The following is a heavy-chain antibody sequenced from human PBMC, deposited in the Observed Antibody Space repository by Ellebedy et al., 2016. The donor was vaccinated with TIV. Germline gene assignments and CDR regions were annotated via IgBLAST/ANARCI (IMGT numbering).Heavy chain of an antibody. V-gene: IGHV5-10-1*01. CDR3: AREFRVGTTTGFGY. D-gene: IGHD1-26*01. Sequence: GGSLRLXCKGSGYSFTSYWINWVRQVPGKGLEWMAKIDPSDSYSKYSPSFQGHVTISADKSISTAYLHWSSLKASDTAMYYCAREFRVGTTTGFGYWGQGTLVTVSS. J-gene: IGHJ4*02. CDR2: IDPSDSYS. CDR1: GYSFTSYW.